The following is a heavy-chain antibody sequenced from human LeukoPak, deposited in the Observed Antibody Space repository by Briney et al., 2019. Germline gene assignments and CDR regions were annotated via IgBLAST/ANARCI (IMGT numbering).Heavy chain of an antibody. CDR1: GGSFSGYY. CDR3: ARVRFYCSSTSCYRRRWFDP. V-gene: IGHV4-34*01. CDR2: INHSGST. Sequence: SETLSLTCAVYGGSFSGYYWSWIRQPPGKGLEWIGEINHSGSTNYNPSLKSRVTISVDTSKNQFSLKLSSVTAADTVVYYCARVRFYCSSTSCYRRRWFDPWGQGTLVTVSS. J-gene: IGHJ5*02. D-gene: IGHD2-2*01.